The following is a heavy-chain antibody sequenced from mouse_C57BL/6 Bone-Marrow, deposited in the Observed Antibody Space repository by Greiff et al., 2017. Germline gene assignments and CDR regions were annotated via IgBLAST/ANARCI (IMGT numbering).Heavy chain of an antibody. CDR3: ARDGYYVAWFAY. CDR2: ISSGSSTI. D-gene: IGHD2-3*01. Sequence: EVKVEESGGGLVKPGGSLKLSCAASGFTFSDYGMHWVRQAPEKGLEWVAYISSGSSTIYYADTVKGRFTISRDNAKNTLFLQMTSLRSEDTAMYYCARDGYYVAWFAYWGQGTLVTVSA. J-gene: IGHJ3*01. V-gene: IGHV5-17*01. CDR1: GFTFSDYG.